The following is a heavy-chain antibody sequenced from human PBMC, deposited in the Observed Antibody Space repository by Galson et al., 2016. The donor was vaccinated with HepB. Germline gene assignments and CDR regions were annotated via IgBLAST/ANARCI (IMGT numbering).Heavy chain of an antibody. CDR2: ISSSTFST. Sequence: SLRLSCAASGFTFTSYAMTWVRQAPGKGLEWVSSISSSTFSTYYADSVKGRFTISRDNSKKMLLLQMNTFRGDETAVYFCAKGNTIYSALVKGGMDVWGQGTTVTVSS. CDR3: AKGNTIYSALVKGGMDV. V-gene: IGHV3-23*01. J-gene: IGHJ6*02. CDR1: GFTFTSYA. D-gene: IGHD5-24*01.